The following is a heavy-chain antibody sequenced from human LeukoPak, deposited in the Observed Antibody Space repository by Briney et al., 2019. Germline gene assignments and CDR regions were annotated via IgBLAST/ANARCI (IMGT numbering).Heavy chain of an antibody. D-gene: IGHD5-12*01. CDR2: INPSGGST. CDR1: GYSFTSYY. V-gene: IGHV1-46*01. Sequence: ASVKVSCKASGYSFTSYYMHWVRQAPGQGLEWMGIINPSGGSTSYAQMFQGRVTMTRDMSTSTVYMELSSLRSEDTAVYYCAMGVATGSIDYWGQGTLVTVSS. CDR3: AMGVATGSIDY. J-gene: IGHJ4*02.